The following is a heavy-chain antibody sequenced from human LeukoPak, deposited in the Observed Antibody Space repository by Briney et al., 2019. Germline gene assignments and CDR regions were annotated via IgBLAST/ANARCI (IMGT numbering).Heavy chain of an antibody. CDR2: IYTSGST. Sequence: SETLSLTCTVSGGSISSYYWSWIRQPPGKGLEWIGYIYTSGSTNYNPSLKSRVTISVDTSKNQFSLKLSSMTAADTAVYYCARQVGGRLRNYYYHYVDVWGKGTTVIVSS. CDR3: ARQVGGRLRNYYYHYVDV. D-gene: IGHD3-10*01. CDR1: GGSISSYY. V-gene: IGHV4-4*09. J-gene: IGHJ6*03.